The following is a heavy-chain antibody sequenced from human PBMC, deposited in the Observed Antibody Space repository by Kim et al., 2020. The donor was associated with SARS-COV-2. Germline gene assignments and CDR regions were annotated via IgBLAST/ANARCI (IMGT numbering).Heavy chain of an antibody. CDR2: ISWNSGSI. CDR1: GFTFDDYA. CDR3: AKGMQGFYGSGIHLGGMDV. Sequence: GGSLRLSCAASGFTFDDYAMHWVRQAPGKGLEWVSGISWNSGSIGYADSVKGRFTISRDNAKNSLYLQMNSLRAEDTALYYCAKGMQGFYGSGIHLGGMDVWGQGTTVTVSS. V-gene: IGHV3-9*01. D-gene: IGHD3-10*01. J-gene: IGHJ6*02.